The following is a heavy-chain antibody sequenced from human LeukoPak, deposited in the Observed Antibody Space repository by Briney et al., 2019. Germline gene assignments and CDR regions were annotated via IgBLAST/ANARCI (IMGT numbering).Heavy chain of an antibody. CDR3: ARESSFSPLDY. Sequence: GGSLRLSCAASGFTVSSNYMSWVRQAPGKGLGWVSVIYSGGSTYYADSVKGRFTISRHNSKNTLYLQMNSLRAEDTAVYYCARESSFSPLDYWGQGTLVTVSS. CDR1: GFTVSSNY. J-gene: IGHJ4*02. D-gene: IGHD3-3*01. CDR2: IYSGGST. V-gene: IGHV3-53*04.